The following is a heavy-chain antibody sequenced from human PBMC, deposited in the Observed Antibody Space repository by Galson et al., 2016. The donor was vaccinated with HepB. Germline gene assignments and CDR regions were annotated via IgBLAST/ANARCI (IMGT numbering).Heavy chain of an antibody. CDR2: ISYDGNNK. CDR1: GFIFSSYG. J-gene: IGHJ5*02. D-gene: IGHD3-9*01. CDR3: ALGPYFDWAYLNH. V-gene: IGHV3-30*03. Sequence: SLRLSCAASGFIFSSYGMHWVRQAPGKGLEWVAVISYDGNNKNSADSLEGRFIISRDNSKNTLYLQMNNLRHDDTAVYFCALGPYFDWAYLNHWGKGTLVTVSS.